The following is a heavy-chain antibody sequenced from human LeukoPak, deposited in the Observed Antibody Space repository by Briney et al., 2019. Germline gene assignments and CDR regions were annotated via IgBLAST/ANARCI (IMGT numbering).Heavy chain of an antibody. V-gene: IGHV4-31*03. D-gene: IGHD4-17*01. CDR2: IYYSGST. CDR1: GGSISSGGYY. J-gene: IGHJ4*02. Sequence: PSQTLSLTCTVSGGSISSGGYYWSWIRQHPGKGLEWIGYIYYSGSTYYNPSLKSRVTISVDTSKNQFSLKLSSVTAADTAVYYCARGTATVTTMLYYFDYWGQGTLVTVSS. CDR3: ARGTATVTTMLYYFDY.